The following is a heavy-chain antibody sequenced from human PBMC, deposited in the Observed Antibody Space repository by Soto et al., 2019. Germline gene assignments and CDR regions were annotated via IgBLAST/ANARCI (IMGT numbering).Heavy chain of an antibody. D-gene: IGHD6-25*01. CDR1: GFSLSTSGVR. CDR2: IDWDDDK. CDR3: ARLLPIPYGYNMDV. Sequence: SGPTLFNPTQTLTLTCTFSGFSLSTSGVRVSWIRQPPGKALEWLARIDWDDDKFYSTSLQTRLTIAKDTSKNQVVLTMTNMDPVDTATYYCARLLPIPYGYNMDVWGQGTTVTVSS. J-gene: IGHJ6*02. V-gene: IGHV2-70*04.